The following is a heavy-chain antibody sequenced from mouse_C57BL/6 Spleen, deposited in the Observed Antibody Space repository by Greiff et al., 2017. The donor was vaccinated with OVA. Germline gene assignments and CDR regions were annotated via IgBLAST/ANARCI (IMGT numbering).Heavy chain of an antibody. Sequence: QVHVKQPGAELVKPGASVKLSCKASGYTFTSYWMHWVKQRPGQGLEWIGMIHPNSGSTNYNEKFKSKATLTVDKSSSTAYMQLSSLTSEDSAVYYCADSSGYFDYWGQGTTLTVSS. CDR2: IHPNSGST. D-gene: IGHD3-2*02. V-gene: IGHV1-64*01. J-gene: IGHJ2*01. CDR3: ADSSGYFDY. CDR1: GYTFTSYW.